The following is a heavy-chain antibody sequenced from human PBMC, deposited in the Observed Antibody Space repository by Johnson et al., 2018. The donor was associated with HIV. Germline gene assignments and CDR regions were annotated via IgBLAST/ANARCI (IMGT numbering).Heavy chain of an antibody. CDR2: ISYDGRDK. CDR3: AKDGEYSSPGAFDI. J-gene: IGHJ3*02. CDR1: QFTFSRYG. Sequence: QVQLVESGGGVVQPGRSLRLSCVASQFTFSRYGMHWVRQVPGKGLEWVAGISYDGRDKYHADFVKGRFTISRDNSKNTLYLQMNSLRAEDTAVYYCAKDGEYSSPGAFDIWGQGTMVTVS. V-gene: IGHV3-30*18. D-gene: IGHD6-6*01.